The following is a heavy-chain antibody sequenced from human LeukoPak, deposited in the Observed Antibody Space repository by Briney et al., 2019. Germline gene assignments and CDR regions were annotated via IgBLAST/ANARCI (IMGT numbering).Heavy chain of an antibody. CDR2: ISYDGSNK. CDR3: ARDQYYYDSSGYYMIRFRFPGY. D-gene: IGHD3-22*01. Sequence: GRSLRLSCAASGFTFSSYAMHWVRQAPGKGLEWVAVISYDGSNKYYADSVKGRFTISRDNSKNTLYLQMNSLRAEDTAVYYCARDQYYYDSSGYYMIRFRFPGYWGQGTLVTVSS. J-gene: IGHJ4*02. CDR1: GFTFSSYA. V-gene: IGHV3-30*01.